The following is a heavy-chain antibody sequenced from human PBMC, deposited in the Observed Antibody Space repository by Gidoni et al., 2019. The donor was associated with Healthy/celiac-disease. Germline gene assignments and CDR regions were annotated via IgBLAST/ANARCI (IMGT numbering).Heavy chain of an antibody. CDR1: GFTFGRYW. Sequence: EVQLVESGGGLVQPGGSLRLPCAASGFTFGRYWMHWVRQAPGKGLVWVSRINSDGSSTSYADSVKGRFTISRDNAKNTLYLQMNSLRAEDTAVYYCARDGGYGSGRLGTPDYWGQGTLVTVSS. D-gene: IGHD3-10*01. V-gene: IGHV3-74*01. J-gene: IGHJ4*02. CDR2: INSDGSST. CDR3: ARDGGYGSGRLGTPDY.